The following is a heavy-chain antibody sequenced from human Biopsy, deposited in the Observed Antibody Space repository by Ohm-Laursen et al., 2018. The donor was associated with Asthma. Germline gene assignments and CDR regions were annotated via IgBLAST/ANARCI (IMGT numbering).Heavy chain of an antibody. CDR1: GGSISSDY. Sequence: SETLSLTCIVSGGSISSDYWSWLRQSPGTGLEWIGYIHNSGNTNYNPSLKSRVTISLDTSKNHFSLRLSFVTAADTAVYFCARGQGRGIQLWSLDPWGQGILVTVSS. D-gene: IGHD5-18*01. CDR3: ARGQGRGIQLWSLDP. CDR2: IHNSGNT. V-gene: IGHV4-59*01. J-gene: IGHJ5*02.